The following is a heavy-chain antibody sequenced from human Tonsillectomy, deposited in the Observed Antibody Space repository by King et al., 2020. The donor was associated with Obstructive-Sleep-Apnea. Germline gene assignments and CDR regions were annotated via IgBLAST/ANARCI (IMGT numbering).Heavy chain of an antibody. Sequence: QLQESGPGLVKPSETLSLNCNVSGDSISSHYWSWMRQPPGKGLEWIGYIYNSGSTNYNPSLKNRVTISIDTSINQFSLRLNSVTVADTAVYYCVRPSRSRYVPDYWGQGVLVTVSP. J-gene: IGHJ4*02. CDR3: VRPSRSRYVPDY. CDR2: IYNSGST. CDR1: GDSISSHY. D-gene: IGHD3-10*02. V-gene: IGHV4-59*11.